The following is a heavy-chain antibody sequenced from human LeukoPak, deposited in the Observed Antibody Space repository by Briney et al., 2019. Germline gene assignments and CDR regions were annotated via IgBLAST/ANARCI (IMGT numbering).Heavy chain of an antibody. J-gene: IGHJ4*02. CDR2: IYYSGST. CDR1: GGSISSSSYY. D-gene: IGHD5-24*01. V-gene: IGHV4-39*07. Sequence: SETLSLTCTVSGGSISSSSYYWGWIRQPPGKGLEWIGSIYYSGSTYYNPSLKSRVTISVDTSKNQFSLKLSSVTAADTAVYYCARDFKEGERWLQLRDYWGQGTLVTVSS. CDR3: ARDFKEGERWLQLRDY.